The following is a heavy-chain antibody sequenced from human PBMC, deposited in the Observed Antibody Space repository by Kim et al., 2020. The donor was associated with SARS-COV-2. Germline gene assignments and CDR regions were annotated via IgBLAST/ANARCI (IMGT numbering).Heavy chain of an antibody. CDR2: ISWNSGSI. J-gene: IGHJ4*02. V-gene: IGHV3-9*01. Sequence: GGSLRLSCAASGFTFDDYAMHWVRQAPGKGLEWVSGISWNSGSIGYADSVKGRFTISRDNAKNSLYLQMNSLRAEDTALYYCAKDSTHKYYYGSGPTDYWGRGALGSVSS. D-gene: IGHD3-10*01. CDR1: GFTFDDYA. CDR3: AKDSTHKYYYGSGPTDY.